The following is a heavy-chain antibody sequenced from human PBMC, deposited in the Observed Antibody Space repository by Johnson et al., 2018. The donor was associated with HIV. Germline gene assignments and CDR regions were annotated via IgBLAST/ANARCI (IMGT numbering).Heavy chain of an antibody. CDR2: SNWNGGST. D-gene: IGHD5-18*01. CDR1: GFTFDDYG. CDR3: ARESSAGEYSYGII. Sequence: VQLVESGGGVVRPGGSLRLSCAASGFTFDDYGMSWVRQAPGKGLEWVSGSNWNGGSTGYADSVKARFMISRDNSKNTLYLQMNSLKAEDTAVYYCARESSAGEYSYGIIWGQGTMVTVSS. V-gene: IGHV3-20*04. J-gene: IGHJ3*02.